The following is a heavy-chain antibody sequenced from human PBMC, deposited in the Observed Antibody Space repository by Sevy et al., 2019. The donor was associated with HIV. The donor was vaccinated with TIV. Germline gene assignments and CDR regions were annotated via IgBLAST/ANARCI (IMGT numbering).Heavy chain of an antibody. Sequence: ASVKVSCKASGYFFTGYYLHWVRQTSGQGLEWMGRINPNSGGTNYAQNFQGRVTMTRDTSISTAYMELSRLRSDDTAVYYCARGVEYSGGWWTFDYWGQGTLVTVSS. J-gene: IGHJ4*02. CDR3: ARGVEYSGGWWTFDY. D-gene: IGHD6-19*01. CDR2: INPNSGGT. V-gene: IGHV1-2*06. CDR1: GYFFTGYY.